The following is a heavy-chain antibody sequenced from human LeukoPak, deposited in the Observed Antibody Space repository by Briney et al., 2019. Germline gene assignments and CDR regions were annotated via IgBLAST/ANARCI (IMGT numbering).Heavy chain of an antibody. D-gene: IGHD2-2*01. J-gene: IGHJ5*02. CDR2: IYYSGST. V-gene: IGHV4-31*03. CDR3: ASGGYCGDTSCYPNYFDP. Sequence: ASETLSLTCTVSGGSISSGGYYWSWIRQHPGKGLEWIGYIYYSGSTYYNPSLKSRVSISVDTSKSQFSLKLSSVTAADTAVYYCASGGYCGDTSCYPNYFDPWGRGTLVTVSS. CDR1: GGSISSGGYY.